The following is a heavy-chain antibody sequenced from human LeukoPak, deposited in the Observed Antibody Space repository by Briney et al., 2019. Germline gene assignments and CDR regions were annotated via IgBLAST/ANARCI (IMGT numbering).Heavy chain of an antibody. CDR1: GYTFTSYD. J-gene: IGHJ6*03. Sequence: GASVKVSCKASGYTFTSYDIKWVRQATGQGLEWMGWMKPNSGNTGYAQKFQGRVTMTRNTSISTAYMELSSLRSEDTAVYYCARDCSSTSCYVYYMDVWGKETTVTVSS. CDR2: MKPNSGNT. V-gene: IGHV1-8*01. CDR3: ARDCSSTSCYVYYMDV. D-gene: IGHD2-2*01.